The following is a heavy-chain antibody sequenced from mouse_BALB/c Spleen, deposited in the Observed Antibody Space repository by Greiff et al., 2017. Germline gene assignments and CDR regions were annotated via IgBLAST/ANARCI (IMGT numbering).Heavy chain of an antibody. D-gene: IGHD3-1*01. V-gene: IGHV2-2*02. Sequence: VQLQQSGPGLVQPSQSLSITCTVSGFSLTSYGVHWVRQSPGKGLEWLGVIWSGGSTDYNAAFISRLSISKDNSKSQVFFKMNSLQANDTAIYYCARKGQLGLRYAMDYWGQGTSVTVSS. J-gene: IGHJ4*01. CDR1: GFSLTSYG. CDR2: IWSGGST. CDR3: ARKGQLGLRYAMDY.